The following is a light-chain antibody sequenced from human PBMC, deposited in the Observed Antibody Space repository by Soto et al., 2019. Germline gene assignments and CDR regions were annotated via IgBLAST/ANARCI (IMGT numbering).Light chain of an antibody. V-gene: IGLV2-14*01. CDR3: TSYTSSSSGV. CDR2: EVR. CDR1: SSDVGGFNY. Sequence: QSVLTQPASVSGSPGQSITISCTGTSSDVGGFNYVSWYQQHPGKTPKLLIYEVRLRPTGVSDRFSGSKSGNTASLTISGLQAEDEADYYCTSYTSSSSGVFVTGTRSPS. J-gene: IGLJ1*01.